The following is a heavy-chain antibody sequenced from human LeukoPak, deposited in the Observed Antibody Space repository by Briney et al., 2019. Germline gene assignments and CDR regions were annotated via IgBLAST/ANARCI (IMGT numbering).Heavy chain of an antibody. CDR1: GYTFTGYY. CDR2: INPSGGST. D-gene: IGHD5-12*01. CDR3: ARDPIVATFFIDY. V-gene: IGHV1-46*01. Sequence: ASVKVSCKASGYTFTGYYMHWVRQASGQGLEWMGIINPSGGSTSYAQKFQGRVTMTRDTSISTAYMELSRLRSDDTAVYYCARDPIVATFFIDYWGQGTLVTVSS. J-gene: IGHJ4*02.